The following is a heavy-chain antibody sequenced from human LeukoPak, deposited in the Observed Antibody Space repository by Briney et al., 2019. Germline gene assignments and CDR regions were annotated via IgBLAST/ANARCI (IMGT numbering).Heavy chain of an antibody. Sequence: GGSLRLSRAASGFTSSRSAMHWVRQAPGKGLGWLAFISYGGSNEFYADSVKGRFTISRDNSKNTLYLQMNSLRAEDTAVYYCAREVVGAIYFDCWGQGTLVTVSS. D-gene: IGHD1-26*01. CDR2: ISYGGSNE. CDR3: AREVVGAIYFDC. V-gene: IGHV3-30-3*01. CDR1: GFTSSRSA. J-gene: IGHJ4*02.